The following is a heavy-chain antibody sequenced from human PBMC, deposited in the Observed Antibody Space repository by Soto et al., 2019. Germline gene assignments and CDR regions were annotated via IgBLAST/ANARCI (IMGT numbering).Heavy chain of an antibody. CDR3: ARRGSGSYYDY. V-gene: IGHV3-23*01. Sequence: EVQLLESGGGLVQPGGSLRLSFAASGFTFSSYAMSWVRQAPGKGLEWVSAISGSGGSTYYADSVKGRFTISRANSKNTLYLQMNSLRAEDTAVYYCARRGSGSYYDYWGQGTLVTVSS. J-gene: IGHJ4*02. D-gene: IGHD1-26*01. CDR1: GFTFSSYA. CDR2: ISGSGGST.